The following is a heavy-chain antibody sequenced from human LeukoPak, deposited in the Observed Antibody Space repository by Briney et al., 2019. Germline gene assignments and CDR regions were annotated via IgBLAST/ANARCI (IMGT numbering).Heavy chain of an antibody. D-gene: IGHD4-17*01. CDR3: ANLDYGDYGVDY. CDR1: GFTFSSYN. Sequence: GGSLRLSCVVSGFTFSSYNFNWVRQAPGKGLEWVSSIGISTTYIYYADSVTGRFTISRDNAKNSLYLQMNSLRAEDTAVYYCANLDYGDYGVDYWGQGTLVTVSS. J-gene: IGHJ4*02. V-gene: IGHV3-21*01. CDR2: IGISTTYI.